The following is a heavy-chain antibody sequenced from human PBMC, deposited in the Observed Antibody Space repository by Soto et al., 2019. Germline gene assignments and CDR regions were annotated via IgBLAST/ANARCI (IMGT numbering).Heavy chain of an antibody. V-gene: IGHV3-23*01. CDR2: ISGSGGST. CDR1: GFTFSSYA. Sequence: GGSLSLSCAASGFTFSSYAMSWVRQAPGKGLEWVSAISGSGGSTYYADSVKGRFTISRDNSKNTLYLQMNSLRAEDTAVYYCANTLSSDPSNFDYWGQGTLVTVSS. J-gene: IGHJ4*02. CDR3: ANTLSSDPSNFDY.